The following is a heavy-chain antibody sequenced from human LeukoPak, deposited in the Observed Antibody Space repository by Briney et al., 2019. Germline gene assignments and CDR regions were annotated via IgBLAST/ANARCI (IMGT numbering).Heavy chain of an antibody. V-gene: IGHV3-30-3*01. Sequence: HAGGSLRLSCAASGFTFSSYAMHWVRQAPGKGLEWVAVISYDGSNRYYADSVKGRFTISRDNSKNSLYLQMNSLRAEDTAVYYCARSHRLVSNYFDYWGQGTLVTVSS. CDR3: ARSHRLVSNYFDY. J-gene: IGHJ4*02. D-gene: IGHD6-6*01. CDR2: ISYDGSNR. CDR1: GFTFSSYA.